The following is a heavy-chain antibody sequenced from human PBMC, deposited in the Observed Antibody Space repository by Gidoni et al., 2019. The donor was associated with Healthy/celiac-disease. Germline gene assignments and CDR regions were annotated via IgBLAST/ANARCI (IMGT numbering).Heavy chain of an antibody. CDR1: GFPFSNAW. CDR3: TTGPDYLYYFDY. V-gene: IGHV3-15*01. J-gene: IGHJ4*02. Sequence: DVQLVASGVGLVKPGGSLRLSCQASGFPFSNAWMSWVRQAPGKGLEGVGRIKSKTDGGTTDYAAPVKGRFTIARDDSKNTLYLQRNSLKTEDTAVYYCTTGPDYLYYFDYWDQGTMVTVSS. CDR2: IKSKTDGGTT. D-gene: IGHD4-17*01.